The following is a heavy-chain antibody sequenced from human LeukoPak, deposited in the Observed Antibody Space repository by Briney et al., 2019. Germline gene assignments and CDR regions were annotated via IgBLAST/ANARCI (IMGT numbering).Heavy chain of an antibody. J-gene: IGHJ5*02. Sequence: PSETLSLTCTVSGGSINSHFWSWIRQPPGKGLEWIGYIYYSGITYYNPSLKSRVTISVDTSKNQFSLQLTSVTAAETAVYYCARRGGGRWFDPWGQGTLVTVSS. D-gene: IGHD3-16*01. CDR2: IYYSGIT. CDR1: GGSINSHF. V-gene: IGHV4-59*06. CDR3: ARRGGGRWFDP.